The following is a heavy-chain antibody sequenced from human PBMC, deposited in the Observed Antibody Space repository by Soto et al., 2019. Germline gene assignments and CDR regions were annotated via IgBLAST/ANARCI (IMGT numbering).Heavy chain of an antibody. Sequence: ASVKVSCKASGYTFTSYYMHWVRQAPGQGLEWMGIINPSGGSTSYAQKFQGRVTMTRDTSTGTVYMELSSMRSEDTAVYYCARDQESYNWNYRVYSDYYYYGMDVWGQGTTVTVSS. CDR3: ARDQESYNWNYRVYSDYYYYGMDV. CDR2: INPSGGST. V-gene: IGHV1-46*01. D-gene: IGHD1-7*01. J-gene: IGHJ6*02. CDR1: GYTFTSYY.